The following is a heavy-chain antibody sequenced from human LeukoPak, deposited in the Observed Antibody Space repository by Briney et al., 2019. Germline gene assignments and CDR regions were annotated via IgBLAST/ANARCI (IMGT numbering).Heavy chain of an antibody. CDR2: IWYDGSNK. V-gene: IGHV3-33*01. Sequence: GGSLRLSCAASGFTFSSYGMHWVRQAPGKGLEWVAVIWYDGSNKYYADSVKGRFTISRDNSKNTLYLQVNSLRAEDTAVYYCASGGSIAALGYWGQGTLVTVSS. CDR1: GFTFSSYG. J-gene: IGHJ4*02. CDR3: ASGGSIAALGY. D-gene: IGHD6-6*01.